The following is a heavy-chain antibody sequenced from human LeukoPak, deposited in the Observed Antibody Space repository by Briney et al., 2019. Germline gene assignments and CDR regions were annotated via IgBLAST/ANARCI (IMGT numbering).Heavy chain of an antibody. CDR2: IIPIFGTA. V-gene: IGHV1-69*05. CDR3: ARDYCSGGSCYLHYYYMDV. D-gene: IGHD2-15*01. Sequence: GASVKVSCKASGGTFSSYAISWVRQAPGQGLEWMGRIIPIFGTANYAQKFQGRVTITTGESTSTTYMELSSLRSEDTAVYYCARDYCSGGSCYLHYYYMDVWGKGTTVTVSS. J-gene: IGHJ6*03. CDR1: GGTFSSYA.